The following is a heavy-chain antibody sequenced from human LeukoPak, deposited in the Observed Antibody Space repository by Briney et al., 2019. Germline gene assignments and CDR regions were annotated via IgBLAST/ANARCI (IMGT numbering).Heavy chain of an antibody. CDR1: GYTFTYYT. D-gene: IGHD6-25*01. CDR3: ARVGAAAGPYYFDY. V-gene: IGHV1-3*01. J-gene: IGHJ4*02. CDR2: INAGNDNT. Sequence: ASVKVSCKASGYTFTYYTIHWVRQAPGQGLEWMGLINAGNDNTQYSQKFQGRVTIISDTSASTVYMELSSLRFEDTAVYYGARVGAAAGPYYFDYWGQGTLVTVSS.